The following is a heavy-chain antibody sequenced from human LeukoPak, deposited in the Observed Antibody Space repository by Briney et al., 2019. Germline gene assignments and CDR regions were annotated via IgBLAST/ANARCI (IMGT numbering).Heavy chain of an antibody. CDR1: GGSISSGGYY. CDR3: AREYSSSSRAYYYYYMDV. D-gene: IGHD6-6*01. Sequence: SQTLSLTCTVSGGSISSGGYYCSWIRQHPGKGLEWIGYIYYSGSTNYNPSLKSRATISVDTSKNQFSLKLSSVTAADTAVYYCAREYSSSSRAYYYYYMDVWGKGTTVTVSS. CDR2: IYYSGST. J-gene: IGHJ6*03. V-gene: IGHV4-31*03.